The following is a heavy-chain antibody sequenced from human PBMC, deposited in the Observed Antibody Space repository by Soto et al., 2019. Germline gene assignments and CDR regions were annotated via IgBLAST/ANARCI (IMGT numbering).Heavy chain of an antibody. Sequence: GGSLRLSCAASGLTFSSYATSWVRQAPGKGLEWDSAISGSGGSTYYADSVKGRLTISRDNSKNTLYLQMNSPIAEDTAVYYCATYPGNYDVDPWGQGTLVTVSS. V-gene: IGHV3-23*01. D-gene: IGHD3-10*02. CDR3: ATYPGNYDVDP. CDR2: ISGSGGST. J-gene: IGHJ5*02. CDR1: GLTFSSYA.